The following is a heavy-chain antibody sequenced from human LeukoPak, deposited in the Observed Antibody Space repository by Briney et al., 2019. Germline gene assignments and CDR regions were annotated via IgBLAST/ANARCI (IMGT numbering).Heavy chain of an antibody. CDR3: AKGTGGSCYSGIGY. J-gene: IGHJ4*02. D-gene: IGHD2-15*01. V-gene: IGHV3-23*01. CDR2: ICGTGSST. Sequence: MSWVRQAPGKGLEWVSSICGTGSSTYYADSVRGRFTISRDNSKNTLYLHMNTLRAEDTAIYYCAKGTGGSCYSGIGYWGQGTLVPVSS.